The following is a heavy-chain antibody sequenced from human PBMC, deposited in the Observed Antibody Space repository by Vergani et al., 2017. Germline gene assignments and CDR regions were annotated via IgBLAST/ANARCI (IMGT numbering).Heavy chain of an antibody. J-gene: IGHJ4*02. CDR2: IYSGGSST. CDR3: AFHSSGWGGVWDY. Sequence: EVQLLESGGGLVQPGGSLRLSCAASGFTFSSYAMSWVRQAPGKGLEWVSVIYSGGSSTYYADSVKGRFTISRDNTNTTLYLQMNSLRAEDTAVYYCAFHSSGWGGVWDYWGQGTLVTVSS. V-gene: IGHV3-23*03. CDR1: GFTFSSYA. D-gene: IGHD6-19*01.